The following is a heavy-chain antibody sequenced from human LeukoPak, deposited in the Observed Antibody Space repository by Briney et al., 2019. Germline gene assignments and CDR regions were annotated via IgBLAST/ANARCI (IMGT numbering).Heavy chain of an antibody. Sequence: PSESLGLTCTVSGGSISGDYGTWIRQPPGKRLECVAYIYNSGSITYNPSLKSRLTIPVDTSKNQFSLRLSSVTAADTAVYYCARGGGLVVVRSGLLDYWGQGTLVTVSS. CDR2: IYNSGSI. CDR1: GGSISGDY. CDR3: ARGGGLVVVRSGLLDY. D-gene: IGHD2-15*01. V-gene: IGHV4-59*01. J-gene: IGHJ4*02.